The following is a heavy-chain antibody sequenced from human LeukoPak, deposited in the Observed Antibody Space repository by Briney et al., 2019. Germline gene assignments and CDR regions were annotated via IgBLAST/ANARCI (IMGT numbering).Heavy chain of an antibody. D-gene: IGHD5-18*01. J-gene: IGHJ4*02. CDR3: ARLSEDVDTATVFDY. CDR1: GFTFINYS. CDR2: IYYSGST. V-gene: IGHV4-39*01. Sequence: PGGSLRLSCTASGFTFINYSMNWVRQPPGKGLEWIGSIYYSGSTYYNPSLKSRVTISVDTSKNQFSLKLSSVTAADTAVYYCARLSEDVDTATVFDYWGQGTLVTVSS.